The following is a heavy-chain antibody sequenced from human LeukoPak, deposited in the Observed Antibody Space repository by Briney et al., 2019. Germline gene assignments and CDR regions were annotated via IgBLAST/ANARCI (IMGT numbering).Heavy chain of an antibody. J-gene: IGHJ5*02. CDR3: ARIAFGELSVDP. Sequence: SETLSLTCTVSGGSISSSFYYWGWIRQPPGKGLEWIGNIYYSGSTDYNPSLKSRVTISVDTSKNQFSLKLSSVTAADTAVYYCARIAFGELSVDPWGQGTLVTVSS. V-gene: IGHV4-39*01. CDR2: IYYSGST. CDR1: GGSISSSFYY. D-gene: IGHD3-10*01.